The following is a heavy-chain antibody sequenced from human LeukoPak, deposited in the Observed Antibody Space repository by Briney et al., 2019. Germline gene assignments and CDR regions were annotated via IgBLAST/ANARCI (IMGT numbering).Heavy chain of an antibody. CDR2: IYTSGST. CDR3: ARSGAVAGTSEGLVDY. J-gene: IGHJ4*02. Sequence: SETLSLTCTVSGGSISSGSYYWSWIRQPAGKGLEWIGRIYTSGSTNYNPSLKSRVTISVDTSKNQFSLKLSSVTAADTAVYYCARSGAVAGTSEGLVDYWGQGTLVTVSS. D-gene: IGHD6-19*01. V-gene: IGHV4-61*02. CDR1: GGSISSGSYY.